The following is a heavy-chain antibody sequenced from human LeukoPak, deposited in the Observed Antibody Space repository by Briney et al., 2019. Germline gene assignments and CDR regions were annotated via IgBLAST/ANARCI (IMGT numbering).Heavy chain of an antibody. J-gene: IGHJ5*02. CDR3: ARASDILTGYYTNWFDP. CDR1: GYIFTGYY. D-gene: IGHD3-9*01. Sequence: ASVKVSCKASGYIFTGYYMHWVRQAAGQGHEWMGWINPNSGDTNYAQKFQGRVTMTRDTSISTAYMELSRLRSDDTAVYYCARASDILTGYYTNWFDPWGQGTLVTVSS. CDR2: INPNSGDT. V-gene: IGHV1-2*02.